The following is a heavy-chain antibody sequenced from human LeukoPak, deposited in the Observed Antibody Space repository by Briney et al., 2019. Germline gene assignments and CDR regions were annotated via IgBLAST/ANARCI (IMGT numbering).Heavy chain of an antibody. D-gene: IGHD3-9*01. Sequence: GASVKVSCKASGYTFTGYYMHWVRHAPGQGLEWMGWINPNSGGTNYAQKFQGRVTMTSDTSISTAYMELSRQRSDDTAVYYCARGDFDWPDYYYYYMDVWGKGTTVTVSS. CDR1: GYTFTGYY. CDR3: ARGDFDWPDYYYYYMDV. V-gene: IGHV1-2*02. CDR2: INPNSGGT. J-gene: IGHJ6*03.